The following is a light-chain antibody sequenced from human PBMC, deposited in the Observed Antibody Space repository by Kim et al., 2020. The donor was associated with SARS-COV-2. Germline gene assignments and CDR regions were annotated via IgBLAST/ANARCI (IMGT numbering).Light chain of an antibody. CDR1: RGRSTKA. J-gene: IGLJ2*01. Sequence: VKLTCTLSRGRSTKARAWRQHQPERGPRYLMKVKSDGSHSKGDGIPDRFSGSSSGAERYLTISSRQSEDEADYYCQTWGIGIQVFGGGTQLTVL. V-gene: IGLV4-69*01. CDR3: QTWGIGIQV. CDR2: VKSDGSH.